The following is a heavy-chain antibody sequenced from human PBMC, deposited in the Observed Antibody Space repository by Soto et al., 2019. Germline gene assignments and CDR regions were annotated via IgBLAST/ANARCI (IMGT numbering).Heavy chain of an antibody. CDR2: IIPIFGTA. CDR1: GGTFSSYA. D-gene: IGHD6-19*01. J-gene: IGHJ6*02. Sequence: SVKVSCKASGGTFSSYAISCVRQAPGQGLEWMGGIIPIFGTANYAQKFQGRVTITADESTSTAYMELSSLRSEDTAVYYCAGDRIAVAGGYYGMDVWGQGTMVTVSS. CDR3: AGDRIAVAGGYYGMDV. V-gene: IGHV1-69*13.